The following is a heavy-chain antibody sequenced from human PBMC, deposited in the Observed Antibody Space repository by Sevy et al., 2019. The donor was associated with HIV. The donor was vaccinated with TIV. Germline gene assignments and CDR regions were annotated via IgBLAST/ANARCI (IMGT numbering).Heavy chain of an antibody. V-gene: IGHV3-30*18. CDR2: ISYEGSNI. Sequence: GGSLRLSCAASALTFTRYAFHWVRQAPGKGPEWLGVISYEGSNIYYGPSVKGRFTISIENSKNTLYLQMNDMRTEDTAVYYCAKDLHPPGPVRGTNFDYWGRGTLVTVSS. D-gene: IGHD1-1*01. CDR3: AKDLHPPGPVRGTNFDY. J-gene: IGHJ4*02. CDR1: ALTFTRYA.